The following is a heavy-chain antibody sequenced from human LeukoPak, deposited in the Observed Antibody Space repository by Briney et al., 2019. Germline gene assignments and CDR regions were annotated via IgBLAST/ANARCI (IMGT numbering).Heavy chain of an antibody. D-gene: IGHD3-9*01. J-gene: IGHJ6*04. CDR2: IRSKAYGGTT. CDR1: GFTFGDYA. Sequence: PGGSLRLSCTASGFTFGDYAMSWVRQAPGKGLEWVGFIRSKAYGGTTEYAASVKGRFTISRDDSKSIAYLHMNSLKTEDTAVYYCTRDYPGYDILTGYEYYYYGMDVWGKGATVTVSS. CDR3: TRDYPGYDILTGYEYYYYGMDV. V-gene: IGHV3-49*04.